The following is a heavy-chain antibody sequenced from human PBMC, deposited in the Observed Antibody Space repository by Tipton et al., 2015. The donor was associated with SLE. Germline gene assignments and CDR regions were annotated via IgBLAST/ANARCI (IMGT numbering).Heavy chain of an antibody. V-gene: IGHV4-59*05. CDR3: ARPRYCSRSNCQTGAFDV. Sequence: TLSLTCTVSGGSVNGHYWSWIRQPAGKGLEWIGSIYSSGSTYYNPSLNSRVSISVDTSRNSFSLRLSSVTAADTAVYYCARPRYCSRSNCQTGAFDVWGQGTMVTVSS. CDR2: IYSSGST. CDR1: GGSVNGHY. J-gene: IGHJ3*01. D-gene: IGHD2-15*01.